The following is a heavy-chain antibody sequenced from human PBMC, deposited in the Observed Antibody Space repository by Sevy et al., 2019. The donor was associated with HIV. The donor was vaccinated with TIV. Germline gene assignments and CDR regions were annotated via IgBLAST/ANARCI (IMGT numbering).Heavy chain of an antibody. D-gene: IGHD1-26*01. CDR3: ARERGISFRVGATTGAFDI. Sequence: GGSLRLSCAASRFTFSNHWMSWVRQAPGKGLEWVANIQQDGSEKYYVDSVKGRFTISRDNAKNSLYLQMNSLRAEDTAVYYCARERGISFRVGATTGAFDIWGQGTMVTVSS. J-gene: IGHJ3*02. V-gene: IGHV3-7*01. CDR1: RFTFSNHW. CDR2: IQQDGSEK.